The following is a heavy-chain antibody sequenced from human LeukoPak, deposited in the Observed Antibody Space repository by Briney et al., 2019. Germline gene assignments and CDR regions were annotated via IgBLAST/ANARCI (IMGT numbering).Heavy chain of an antibody. CDR1: GGSISSYY. V-gene: IGHV4-4*07. D-gene: IGHD3-9*01. Sequence: SETLTLTCTVSGGSISSYYWSWIRQPAGKGLEWIGSIYTSGSTSYNPAHKSHATTAADTSKIQFSLKLSSVTAAVTAVYYCARAATHTAYYDSLTGYSGAFYIWGQGTMVTVSS. CDR2: IYTSGST. J-gene: IGHJ3*02. CDR3: ARAATHTAYYDSLTGYSGAFYI.